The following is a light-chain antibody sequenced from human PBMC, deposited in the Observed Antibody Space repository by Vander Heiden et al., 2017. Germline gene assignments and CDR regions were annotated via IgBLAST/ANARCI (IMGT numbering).Light chain of an antibody. CDR2: AAS. CDR1: QSISSY. CDR3: QQSYSTPLT. V-gene: IGKV1-39*01. J-gene: IGKJ3*01. Sequence: DIQMTQSQSSLSASVGDRVTITCRASQSISSYLNWYQQKPGKAPKLLIYAASSLQSGVPSRFSGSGSGTDFTLTISSLQPEDFATYYCQQSYSTPLTFGHGTKVDIK.